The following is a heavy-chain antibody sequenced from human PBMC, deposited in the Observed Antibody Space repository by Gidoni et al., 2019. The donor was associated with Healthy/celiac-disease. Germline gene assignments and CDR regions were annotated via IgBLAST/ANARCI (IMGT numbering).Heavy chain of an antibody. Sequence: QVQLVESGGGVVQPGRSLRLSCAASGFTFSSYGMHWVRQAPGKGLEWVAVIWYDGSNKYYADSVKGRFTISRDNSKNTLYLQMNSLRAEDTAVYYCARDPPGFGEPGWPDAFDIWGQGTMVTVSS. D-gene: IGHD3-10*01. CDR3: ARDPPGFGEPGWPDAFDI. J-gene: IGHJ3*02. CDR2: IWYDGSNK. CDR1: GFTFSSYG. V-gene: IGHV3-33*01.